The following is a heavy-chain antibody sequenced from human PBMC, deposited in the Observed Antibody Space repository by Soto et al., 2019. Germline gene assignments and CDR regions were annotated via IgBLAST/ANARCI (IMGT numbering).Heavy chain of an antibody. Sequence: QVQLVQSGAEVKNPGASVKVSCKASGYTFTSYGISWVRQAPGQGLQWMGWISAYNGNTNNAQKLQGRVTMTTDTATSTAYMELRSVRSDATAVYYCARDGVTVVRGAYDYWGQRTLVTVS. J-gene: IGHJ4*02. D-gene: IGHD3-10*01. CDR2: ISAYNGNT. V-gene: IGHV1-18*01. CDR1: GYTFTSYG. CDR3: ARDGVTVVRGAYDY.